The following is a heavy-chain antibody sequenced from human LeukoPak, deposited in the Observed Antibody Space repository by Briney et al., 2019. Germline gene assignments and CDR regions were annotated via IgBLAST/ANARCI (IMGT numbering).Heavy chain of an antibody. CDR1: GYTFTSYG. CDR3: ARRGYCSSTSCHYLWGDRPMSD. D-gene: IGHD2-2*01. Sequence: GASVKLSCKASGYTFTSYGISWVRQAPGQGLEWMGWISAYNGKTNYAQKLKGRVTMTTDTSTSTAYMELRSLRSDDTAVYYCARRGYCSSTSCHYLWGDRPMSDWGQGALVTVSS. CDR2: ISAYNGKT. J-gene: IGHJ4*02. V-gene: IGHV1-18*01.